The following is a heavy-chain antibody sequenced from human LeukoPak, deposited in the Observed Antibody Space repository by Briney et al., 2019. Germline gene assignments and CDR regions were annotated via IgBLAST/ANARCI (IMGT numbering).Heavy chain of an antibody. CDR2: IYHSGST. J-gene: IGHJ6*02. CDR1: GGSISSGGYS. Sequence: SETLSLTCAVSGGSISSGGYSWSWIRQSSGKGLGWNGDIYHSGSTYYNPSLKSRVTISVDRSKNQFSLKLSSVTAADTAVYYCARGSLVLWFGELIAEHYYYYYGMDVWGQGTTVTVSS. V-gene: IGHV4-30-2*06. CDR3: ARGSLVLWFGELIAEHYYYYYGMDV. D-gene: IGHD3-10*01.